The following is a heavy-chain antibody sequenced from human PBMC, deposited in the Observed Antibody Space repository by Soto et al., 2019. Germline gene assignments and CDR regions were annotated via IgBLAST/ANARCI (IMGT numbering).Heavy chain of an antibody. J-gene: IGHJ6*03. CDR1: GFTFGDYA. Sequence: PGGSLRLSCTASGFTFGDYAMSWFRQAPGKGLEWVGFIRSKAYGGTTEYAASVKGRFTISRDDSKSIAYLQMNSLKTEDTAVYYCTSMARDNYAYYYYYMDVWGKGTTVTVSS. CDR3: TSMARDNYAYYYYYMDV. CDR2: IRSKAYGGTT. D-gene: IGHD4-4*01. V-gene: IGHV3-49*03.